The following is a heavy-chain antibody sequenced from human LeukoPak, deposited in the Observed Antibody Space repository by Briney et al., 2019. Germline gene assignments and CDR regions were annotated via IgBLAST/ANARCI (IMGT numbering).Heavy chain of an antibody. Sequence: GGSLRLSCAASGFTFSNYWMHWVRQAPGKGLVWVSRINSDGINTSYADSVKGRFTISRDNARNTLNLQMNSLRAEDTAVYYCARDLGQYYDTSDDWFDPWGQGTLVTVSS. V-gene: IGHV3-74*01. J-gene: IGHJ5*02. CDR1: GFTFSNYW. CDR2: INSDGINT. D-gene: IGHD3-22*01. CDR3: ARDLGQYYDTSDDWFDP.